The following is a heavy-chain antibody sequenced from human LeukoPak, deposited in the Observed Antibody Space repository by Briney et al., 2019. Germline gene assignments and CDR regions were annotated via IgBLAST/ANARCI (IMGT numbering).Heavy chain of an antibody. V-gene: IGHV4-59*13. CDR1: GGSISSFY. J-gene: IGHJ5*02. Sequence: SETLSLTCTVSGGSISSFYWSWIRQPPGKGLEWIGYMYYGGSPNYNPSLKSRVITSLDTSKNQFSLKLSSVTTADTAVYYCVTGRYSYGWYDHWGQGILVTVSS. CDR3: VTGRYSYGWYDH. D-gene: IGHD1-26*01. CDR2: MYYGGSP.